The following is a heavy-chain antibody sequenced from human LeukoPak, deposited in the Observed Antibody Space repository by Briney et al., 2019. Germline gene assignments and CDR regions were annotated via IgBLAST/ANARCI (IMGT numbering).Heavy chain of an antibody. CDR3: TTPRQLVNYYYYYMDV. CDR1: GFTFSGSA. CDR2: IRSKANSYAT. V-gene: IGHV3-73*01. Sequence: GGSLRLSCAASGFTFSGSAMHWVRQASGKGLEWVGRIRSKANSYATAYAASVKGRFTISRDDSKNTAYLQMNSLKTEDTAVYYCTTPRQLVNYYYYYMDVWGKGTTVTISS. D-gene: IGHD6-13*01. J-gene: IGHJ6*03.